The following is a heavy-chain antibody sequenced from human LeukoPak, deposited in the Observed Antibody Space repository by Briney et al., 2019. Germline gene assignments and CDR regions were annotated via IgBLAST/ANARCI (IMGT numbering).Heavy chain of an antibody. Sequence: GGSLRLSCTASGFTFNNYAMSWVRQAPGKGLEWVSAISGSGVSTYYADSVKGRFTISRDNAKNSLYLQMNSLRAEDTAVYYCARGVVPAVYYYYGMDVWGQGTTVTVSS. V-gene: IGHV3-23*01. CDR3: ARGVVPAVYYYYGMDV. CDR2: ISGSGVST. D-gene: IGHD2-2*01. J-gene: IGHJ6*02. CDR1: GFTFNNYA.